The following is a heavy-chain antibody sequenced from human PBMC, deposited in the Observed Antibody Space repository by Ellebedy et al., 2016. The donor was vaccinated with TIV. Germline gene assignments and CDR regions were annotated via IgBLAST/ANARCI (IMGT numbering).Heavy chain of an antibody. J-gene: IGHJ4*02. Sequence: PGGSLRLSCVASGFTFSSYAMSWVRQAPGKGLEWVSSLSGSGGSTYYADSVKGRFTISRDNSKATLYLQMNSLRGDDTAVYYCAKEAWFLFGVYCTTTRCYSDYWGQGTLLTVSS. CDR3: AKEAWFLFGVYCTTTRCYSDY. D-gene: IGHD2-2*01. CDR1: GFTFSSYA. CDR2: LSGSGGST. V-gene: IGHV3-23*01.